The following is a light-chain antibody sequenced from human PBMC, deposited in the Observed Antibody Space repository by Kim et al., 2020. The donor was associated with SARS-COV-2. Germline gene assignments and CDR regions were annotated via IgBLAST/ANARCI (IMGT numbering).Light chain of an antibody. V-gene: IGKV3-20*01. CDR1: QSVSSSY. J-gene: IGKJ1*01. CDR3: QQYGSSPWT. CDR2: GAS. Sequence: EIVLTQSPGTLSLSPGERVTLSCRASQSVSSSYLAWYQQKPGQAPRLLIYGASSRATGIPDRFSGSWSGTDFTLTISRLEPEDFAVYYCQQYGSSPWTFGQGTKVDIK.